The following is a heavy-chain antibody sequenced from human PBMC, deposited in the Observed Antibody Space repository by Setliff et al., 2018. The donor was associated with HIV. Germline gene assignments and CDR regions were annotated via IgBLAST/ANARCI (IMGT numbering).Heavy chain of an antibody. Sequence: SETLSLTCTVSGGSVSNYYWGWIRQPPGKGLEWIGYITYSGSAYYNPSLKSRVTISIDTSNNQISLRLSSVTAADTAMYYCVRDDYGYNGKGFDYWGPGTLVTVSS. D-gene: IGHD4-17*01. CDR1: GGSVSNYY. CDR2: ITYSGSA. CDR3: VRDDYGYNGKGFDY. J-gene: IGHJ4*02. V-gene: IGHV4-59*06.